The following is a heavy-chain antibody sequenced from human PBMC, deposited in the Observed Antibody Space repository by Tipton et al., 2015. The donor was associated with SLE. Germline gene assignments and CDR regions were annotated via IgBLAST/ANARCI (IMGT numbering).Heavy chain of an antibody. CDR1: GYSFTSYW. CDR2: IYPGDSDT. CDR3: ARHGGAVPMTTVTNSWYFDL. D-gene: IGHD4-11*01. J-gene: IGHJ2*01. V-gene: IGHV5-51*01. Sequence: QLVQSGAEVKKPGESLKISCKGSGYSFTSYWIGWVRQMPGKGLEWMGIIYPGDSDTRYSPSFQGQVTISADKSISTAYLQWSSLKASDTAIYYCARHGGAVPMTTVTNSWYFDLWGRGTLVTVSS.